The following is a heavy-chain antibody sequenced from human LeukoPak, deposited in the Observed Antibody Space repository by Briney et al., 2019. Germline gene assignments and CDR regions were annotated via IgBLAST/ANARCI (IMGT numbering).Heavy chain of an antibody. Sequence: PGGSLRLSCAASGFTFDDYGMSWVRQAPGKGLEWVSGINWNGGSTGYADSVKGRFTISRDNAKNSLYLQMSSLRAEDTAVYYCVKATVTSSYFDYFDYWGQGTLVTVSS. CDR2: INWNGGST. CDR3: VKATVTSSYFDYFDY. V-gene: IGHV3-20*04. D-gene: IGHD4-17*01. CDR1: GFTFDDYG. J-gene: IGHJ4*02.